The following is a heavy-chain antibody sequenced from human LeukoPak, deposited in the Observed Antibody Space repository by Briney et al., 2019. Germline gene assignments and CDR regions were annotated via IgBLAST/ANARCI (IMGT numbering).Heavy chain of an antibody. CDR1: GFTFISYW. D-gene: IGHD2-8*01. V-gene: IGHV3-74*01. Sequence: TGRSLRFSCAASGFTFISYWMDWVRQAPGKGLVWVSRINSDGSGTSDADFVKGRFTISRDNSKNTLYLQMNSLRVEDTAMYYCARDRLTNDAFDIWGQGTMVTVSS. CDR3: ARDRLTNDAFDI. CDR2: INSDGSGT. J-gene: IGHJ3*02.